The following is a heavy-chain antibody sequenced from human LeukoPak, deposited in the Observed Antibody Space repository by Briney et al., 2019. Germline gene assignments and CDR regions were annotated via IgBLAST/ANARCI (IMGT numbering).Heavy chain of an antibody. J-gene: IGHJ4*02. V-gene: IGHV3-7*03. D-gene: IGHD1-1*01. CDR1: GFTFTTYY. CDR2: INEDGTEK. CDR3: ARLNWLRFDY. Sequence: GGSLRLSCAASGFTFTTYYMTWVRQAPGKGLEWVAHINEDGTEKYSLDSVKGRFTMSRDNAKNSLYLQINNLRAEDTALYYCARLNWLRFDYWGQGTLVTVSS.